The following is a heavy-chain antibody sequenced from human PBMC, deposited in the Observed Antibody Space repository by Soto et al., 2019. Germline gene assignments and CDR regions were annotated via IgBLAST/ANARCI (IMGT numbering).Heavy chain of an antibody. CDR1: GFTFGSHW. D-gene: IGHD3-22*01. CDR2: ISSGGTTT. CDR3: ARFGTSYDTSGFLY. V-gene: IGHV3-74*01. J-gene: IGHJ4*02. Sequence: EVQLVESGGGLVQPGGSLRLSCAASGFTFGSHWMHWVRQAPGKGPVYVSRISSGGTTTNYAESVKGRFTISRDNARNTLYLQMNSLRIEDTAVYYCARFGTSYDTSGFLYWGQGTPVTVSS.